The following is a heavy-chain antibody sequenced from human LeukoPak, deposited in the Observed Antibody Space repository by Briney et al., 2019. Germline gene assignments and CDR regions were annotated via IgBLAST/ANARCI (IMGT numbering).Heavy chain of an antibody. J-gene: IGHJ4*02. V-gene: IGHV1-69*13. CDR3: ARANTVVTHFDY. CDR1: GGTFSSYA. CDR2: IIPIFGTA. Sequence: AASVKVSCKASGGTFSSYAISWVRQAPGQGLEWMGGIIPIFGTANYAQKFQGRVTITADESTSTAYMELSSLRSEDTAVYYCARANTVVTHFDYWGQGTLVTVSS. D-gene: IGHD4-23*01.